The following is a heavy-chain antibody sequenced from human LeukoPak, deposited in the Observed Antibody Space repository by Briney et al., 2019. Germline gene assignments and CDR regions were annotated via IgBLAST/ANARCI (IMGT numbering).Heavy chain of an antibody. CDR3: ARGGITVLGMGYLGY. V-gene: IGHV1-2*02. CDR2: INPNNGGT. CDR1: GYTFTDYY. Sequence: ASVKVSCKTSGYTFTDYYMYWVRQAPGQGLELMGWINPNNGGTKYAQKSQGRVTMTRDTSISTAYMELSRLTSDDTAMYYCARGGITVLGMGYLGYWGQGTLVTVSS. D-gene: IGHD6-19*01. J-gene: IGHJ4*02.